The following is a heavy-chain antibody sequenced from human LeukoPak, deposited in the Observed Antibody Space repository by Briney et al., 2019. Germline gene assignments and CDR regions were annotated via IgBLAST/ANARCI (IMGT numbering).Heavy chain of an antibody. V-gene: IGHV4-39*07. J-gene: IGHJ4*02. CDR1: GGSISSSSDY. CDR3: ARGSSWYQTNFDY. Sequence: SETLSLTCTVSGGSISSSSDYWGWIRQPPGKGLEWIGSIYYSGSTYYNPSLKSRVTISVDTSKNQFSLKLSSVTAADTAVYYCARGSSWYQTNFDYWGQGTLVTVSS. D-gene: IGHD6-13*01. CDR2: IYYSGST.